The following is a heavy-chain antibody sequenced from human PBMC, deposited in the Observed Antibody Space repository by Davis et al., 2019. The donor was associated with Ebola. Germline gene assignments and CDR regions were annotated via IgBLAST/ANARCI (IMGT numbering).Heavy chain of an antibody. Sequence: GESLKISCAASGFTFINYWMHWVRQAPGKGLEWVSRANSDGSTTGYGDSVKGRFTISRDNAKNSLYLQMNSLRAEDTAVYYCARTRPLDFFFGDYYGMDVWGQGTTVTVSS. V-gene: IGHV3-74*01. CDR3: ARTRPLDFFFGDYYGMDV. CDR2: ANSDGSTT. J-gene: IGHJ6*02. CDR1: GFTFINYW. D-gene: IGHD3-16*01.